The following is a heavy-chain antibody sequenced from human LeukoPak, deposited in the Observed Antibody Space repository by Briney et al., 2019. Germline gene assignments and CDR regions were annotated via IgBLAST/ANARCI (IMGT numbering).Heavy chain of an antibody. CDR1: GYTFTSYG. Sequence: ASVKVSCKASGYTFTSYGISWVRQAPGLGLEWMGWISTYHGNTNYAQKLQGRVTMTTDTSTSTAYMELSSLRSEDTAVYYCARALVAKVEDYYYYYMDVWGKGTTVTVSS. D-gene: IGHD5-12*01. CDR3: ARALVAKVEDYYYYYMDV. CDR2: ISTYHGNT. V-gene: IGHV1-18*01. J-gene: IGHJ6*03.